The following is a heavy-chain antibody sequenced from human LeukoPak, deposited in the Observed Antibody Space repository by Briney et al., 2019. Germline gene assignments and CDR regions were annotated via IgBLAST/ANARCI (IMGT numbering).Heavy chain of an antibody. V-gene: IGHV5-10-1*01. J-gene: IGHJ3*02. CDR3: ARHQLLGPCFKGVCSDAFDI. Sequence: GESLKISCKGSGYRFTNYWISWVRQMPGQGLEWMGRIDPSDSYTNYSPSFQGHLTISADKSISTAYLQWSSLKASDTDMYYCARHQLLGPCFKGVCSDAFDIWGQGTMVTVSS. D-gene: IGHD2-8*01. CDR1: GYRFTNYW. CDR2: IDPSDSYT.